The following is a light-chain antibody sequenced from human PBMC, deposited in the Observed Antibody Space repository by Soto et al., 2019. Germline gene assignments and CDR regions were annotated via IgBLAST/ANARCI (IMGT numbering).Light chain of an antibody. Sequence: QSALTQPASVSGSPGQSIAISCSGTSSDVGASNFVSWYQQRPDKAPKLILYDVSNRPSGVPNRFSGCKSGNTASLTISGLQAEDEDDYYCCSYTTISTYVFGTGTKLTVL. CDR3: CSYTTISTYV. J-gene: IGLJ1*01. CDR2: DVS. V-gene: IGLV2-14*01. CDR1: SSDVGASNF.